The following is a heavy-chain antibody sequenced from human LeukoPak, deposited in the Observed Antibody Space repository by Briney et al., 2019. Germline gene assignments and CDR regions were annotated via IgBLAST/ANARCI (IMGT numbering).Heavy chain of an antibody. CDR1: GGSISSYY. V-gene: IGHV4-59*08. CDR2: IYYSGST. CDR3: ASHAGPPSWAYYYYGMDV. Sequence: SETLSLTCTVSGGSISSYYWSWIRQPPGKGLEWIGYIYYSGSTNYNPSLKSRVTISVDTSKNQFSLKLSSVTAAGTAVYYCASHAGPPSWAYYYYGMDVWGQGTTVTVSS. D-gene: IGHD6-13*01. J-gene: IGHJ6*02.